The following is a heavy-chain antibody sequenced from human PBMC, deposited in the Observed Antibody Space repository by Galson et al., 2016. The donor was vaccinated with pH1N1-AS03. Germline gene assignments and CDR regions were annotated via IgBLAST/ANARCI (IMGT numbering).Heavy chain of an antibody. V-gene: IGHV5-10-1*01. J-gene: IGHJ4*02. CDR1: GYSFTNYW. D-gene: IGHD5-12*01. CDR3: ARGYSGFGFVY. CDR2: FDPSDSHT. Sequence: QSGAEVKKPGESLKISCQGSGYSFTNYWIGWVRQMPGKGLEWMGRFDPSDSHTSYSPSFQGHVTFSADKSINTAYLQWSSLKSSDTAIYYCARGYSGFGFVYWGQGTLVTVSS.